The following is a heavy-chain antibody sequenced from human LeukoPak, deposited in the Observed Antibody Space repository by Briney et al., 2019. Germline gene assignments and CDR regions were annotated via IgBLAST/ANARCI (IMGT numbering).Heavy chain of an antibody. J-gene: IGHJ4*02. CDR1: GFTFSSYA. D-gene: IGHD3-22*01. V-gene: IGHV3-23*01. CDR3: AIMHGYYDGSGFWVQ. Sequence: GGSLRLSCAASGFTFSSYAMSWVRQAPRKGLEWVSFISPSGDRTSNADSVEGRITISRDNTRNTLYLQMNSLRDEDTGVYYCAIMHGYYDGSGFWVQWGQGTLVTVSS. CDR2: ISPSGDRT.